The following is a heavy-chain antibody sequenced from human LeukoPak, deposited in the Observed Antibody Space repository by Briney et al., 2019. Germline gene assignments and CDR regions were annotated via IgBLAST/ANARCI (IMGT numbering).Heavy chain of an antibody. CDR2: LYSDGST. V-gene: IGHV3-53*01. D-gene: IGHD3-22*01. J-gene: IGHJ4*02. CDR1: GFTFSEHY. Sequence: PGGSLRLSCAASGFTFSEHYMDWVRQAPGKGLEWVSVLYSDGSTYYADSVKGRFTISRDNSRNTLFLQMNNLRAEDTAFYYCARAAYDSNGYTANHDYWGQGTLVTVSS. CDR3: ARAAYDSNGYTANHDY.